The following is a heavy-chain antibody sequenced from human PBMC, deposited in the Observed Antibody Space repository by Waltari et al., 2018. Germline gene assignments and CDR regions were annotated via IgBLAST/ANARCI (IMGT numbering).Heavy chain of an antibody. CDR2: IHHGGRT. D-gene: IGHD2-15*01. V-gene: IGHV4-34*01. J-gene: IGHJ5*02. CDR1: GGSFSGYY. CDR3: AREEVYCSGGSCYSLYGWFDT. Sequence: QEQLQQWGAGLLKPSETLSLTCAVYGGSFSGYYWSWIRQPPGKGLEGIGEIHHGGRTNYNPSLKSRVTISVDTSKNQFSLKLSSVTAADTAVYYCAREEVYCSGGSCYSLYGWFDTWGQGTLVTVSS.